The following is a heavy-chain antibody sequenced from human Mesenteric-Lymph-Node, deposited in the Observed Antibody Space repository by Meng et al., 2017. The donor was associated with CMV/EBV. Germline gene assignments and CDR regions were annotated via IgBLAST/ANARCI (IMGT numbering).Heavy chain of an antibody. CDR3: AREPRFLEWLPPFDY. V-gene: IGHV1-18*01. Sequence: ASVKVSCKASGGTFSSYAISWVRQAPGQGLEWMGWISGYNGNTRYAEKFQGRVTMTTNTSTNTAHMELRSLRSDDTAVYYCAREPRFLEWLPPFDYWGQGILVTVSS. D-gene: IGHD3-3*01. J-gene: IGHJ4*01. CDR1: GGTFSSYA. CDR2: ISGYNGNT.